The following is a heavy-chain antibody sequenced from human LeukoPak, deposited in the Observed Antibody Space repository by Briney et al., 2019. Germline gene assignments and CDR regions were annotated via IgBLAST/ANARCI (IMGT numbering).Heavy chain of an antibody. CDR2: FSGSGGGGGDT. J-gene: IGHJ4*02. Sequence: GGSLRLSCVASGFTFSTYAMHWVRQAPGKGLEWVSSFSGSGGGGGDTYYADSVKGRFTISRDNSKNTLYLQMNSLRAEDTAVYYCARTYYYDSSGYSFDYWGQGTLVTVSS. V-gene: IGHV3-23*01. D-gene: IGHD3-22*01. CDR1: GFTFSTYA. CDR3: ARTYYYDSSGYSFDY.